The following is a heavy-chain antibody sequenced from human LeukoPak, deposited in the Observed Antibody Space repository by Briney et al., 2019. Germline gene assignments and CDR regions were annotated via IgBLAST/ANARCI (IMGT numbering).Heavy chain of an antibody. CDR2: IYYSGST. CDR3: ARDAWVASRAGGYVI. D-gene: IGHD5-12*01. V-gene: IGHV4-30-4*08. Sequence: SSETLSLTCTVSGGSISSGDYYWSWIRQPPGKGLEWIGYIYYSGSTYYNPSLKSRVTISVDTSKNQFSLKLSSVTAADTAVYYCARDAWVASRAGGYVIWGQGTRVTVSS. CDR1: GGSISSGDYY. J-gene: IGHJ4*02.